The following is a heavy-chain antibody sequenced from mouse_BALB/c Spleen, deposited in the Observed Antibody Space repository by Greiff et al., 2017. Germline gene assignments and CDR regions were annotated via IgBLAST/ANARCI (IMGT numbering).Heavy chain of an antibody. Sequence: DVKLVESGGGLVQPGGSLKLSCAASGFTFSSYTMSWVRQTPEKRLEWVAYISNGGGSTYYPDTVKGRFTISRDNAKNTLYLQMSSLKSEDTAMYYCARRGDYALYFDYWGQGTTLTVSS. CDR1: GFTFSSYT. J-gene: IGHJ2*01. CDR2: ISNGGGST. V-gene: IGHV5-12-2*01. D-gene: IGHD2-4*01. CDR3: ARRGDYALYFDY.